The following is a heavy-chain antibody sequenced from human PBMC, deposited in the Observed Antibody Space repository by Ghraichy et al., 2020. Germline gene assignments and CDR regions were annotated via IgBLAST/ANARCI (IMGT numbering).Heavy chain of an antibody. CDR1: GFTFSSYS. CDR2: ISRSAANV. CDR3: ARDPLGGSSIKTSYSDY. Sequence: GGSLRLSCAASGFTFSSYSMHWVRQAPGRGLEWVSYISRSAANVYYTDSVKGRFTISRDNAKNSLYLQMNSLRDDDTAVYYCARDPLGGSSIKTSYSDYWGQGTLVTVSS. D-gene: IGHD1-26*01. J-gene: IGHJ4*02. V-gene: IGHV3-48*02.